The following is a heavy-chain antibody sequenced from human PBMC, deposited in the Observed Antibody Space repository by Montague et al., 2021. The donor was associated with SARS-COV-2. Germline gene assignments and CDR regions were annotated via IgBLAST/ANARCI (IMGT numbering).Heavy chain of an antibody. CDR1: GGSISNYY. D-gene: IGHD2-21*01. CDR3: ARGGDYYNYGLDV. Sequence: SETLSLTCTVSGGSISNYYWSWIRQPPGSGLEWIGYIYYSGSTDYSPSLKSLVTITLDTSKNQFSLKVTSVTAADTAVYYCARGGDYYNYGLDVWGPGTTVTVSS. J-gene: IGHJ6*02. CDR2: IYYSGST. V-gene: IGHV4-59*01.